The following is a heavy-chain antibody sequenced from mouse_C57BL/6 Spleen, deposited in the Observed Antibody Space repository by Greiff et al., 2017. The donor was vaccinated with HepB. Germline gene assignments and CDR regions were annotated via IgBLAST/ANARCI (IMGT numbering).Heavy chain of an antibody. CDR2: INPSNGGT. Sequence: QVQLQQSGTELVKPGASVKLSCKASGYTFTSYWMHWVKQRPGQGLEWIGNINPSNGGTNYNEKFKSKATLTVDKSASSAYMQLSSLTSEDSAVYYCAADLLWLRRGFAYWGQGTLVTVSA. D-gene: IGHD2-2*01. V-gene: IGHV1-53*01. CDR3: AADLLWLRRGFAY. J-gene: IGHJ3*01. CDR1: GYTFTSYW.